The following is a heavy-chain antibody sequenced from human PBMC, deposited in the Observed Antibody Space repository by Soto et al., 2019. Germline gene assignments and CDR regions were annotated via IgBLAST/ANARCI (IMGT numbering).Heavy chain of an antibody. J-gene: IGHJ4*02. CDR2: INHSGST. CDR3: ARDSGDYPIDY. CDR1: GGSFSGYY. Sequence: SETLSLTCAVYGGSFSGYYWSWIRQPPGKGLEWIGEINHSGSTNYNPSLKSRVTISVDTSKNQFSLKLSSVTAADTAVYYCARDSGDYPIDYWGQGTLVTVSS. D-gene: IGHD4-17*01. V-gene: IGHV4-34*01.